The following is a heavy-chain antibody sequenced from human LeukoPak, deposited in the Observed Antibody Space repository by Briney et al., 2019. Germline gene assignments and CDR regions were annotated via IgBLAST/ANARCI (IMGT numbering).Heavy chain of an antibody. CDR2: ISSSSSTI. V-gene: IGHV3-48*01. CDR3: ARDHCSSTSCSSYYMSV. D-gene: IGHD2-2*01. CDR1: GFTFSSYS. J-gene: IGHJ6*03. Sequence: GGSLRLSCAASGFTFSSYSMNWVRQAPGKGLEWVSYISSSSSTIYYADSVKGRFTISRDNVKNSLYLQMNSLRAEDTAVYYCARDHCSSTSCSSYYMSVWGKGTTVTVSS.